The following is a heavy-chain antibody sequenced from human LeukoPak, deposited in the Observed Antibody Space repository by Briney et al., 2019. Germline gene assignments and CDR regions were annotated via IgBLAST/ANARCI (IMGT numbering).Heavy chain of an antibody. CDR3: AKRGVVIRVILVGFHKEANYFDS. CDR1: GFTFSNAW. V-gene: IGHV3-15*01. D-gene: IGHD3-22*01. Sequence: PGGSLRLSCAASGFTFSNAWMSWVRQAPGKGLEWVGRIKSKTDGGTTDYAAPVKGRFTISRDDSKNTLYLLMNSLRAEDTAVYFCAKRGVVIRVILVGFHKEANYFDSWGQGALVTVSS. J-gene: IGHJ4*02. CDR2: IKSKTDGGTT.